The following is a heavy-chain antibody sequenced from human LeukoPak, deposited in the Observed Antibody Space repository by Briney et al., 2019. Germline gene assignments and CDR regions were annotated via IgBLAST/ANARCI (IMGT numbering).Heavy chain of an antibody. Sequence: GGSLRLTCAASGFPVSSNYMSWVRQAPGKGLEWVSVIYSGGSTYYADSVKGRFTISRDNSKNTLYLQMNSLRAEDTAVYYCARVHFWSGYYLDYWGQGTLVTVSS. J-gene: IGHJ4*02. V-gene: IGHV3-66*02. CDR2: IYSGGST. CDR1: GFPVSSNY. D-gene: IGHD3-3*02. CDR3: ARVHFWSGYYLDY.